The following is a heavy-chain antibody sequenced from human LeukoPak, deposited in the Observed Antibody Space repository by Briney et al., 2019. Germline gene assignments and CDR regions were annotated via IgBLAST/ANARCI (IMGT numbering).Heavy chain of an antibody. Sequence: GGSLRLSCAASGFTVSSNYMSWVRQAPGKGLEWVSVIYSGGNTYYADSVKGRFTISRDNSKNTLYLQMNSLRAEDTAVYYCATARIVGATNWFDPWGQGTLVTVSS. D-gene: IGHD1-26*01. CDR1: GFTVSSNY. CDR3: ATARIVGATNWFDP. V-gene: IGHV3-53*01. CDR2: IYSGGNT. J-gene: IGHJ5*02.